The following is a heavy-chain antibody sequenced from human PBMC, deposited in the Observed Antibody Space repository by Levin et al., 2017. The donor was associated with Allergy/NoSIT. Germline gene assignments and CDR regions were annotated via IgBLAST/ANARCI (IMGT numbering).Heavy chain of an antibody. CDR1: GFTFSSYS. V-gene: IGHV3-21*01. J-gene: IGHJ4*02. D-gene: IGHD1-26*01. CDR3: ARVDQWELLQVDY. Sequence: GESLKISCAASGFTFSSYSMNWVRQAPGKGLEWVSSISSSSSYIYYADSVKGRFTISRDNAKNSLYLQMNSLRAEDTAVYYCARVDQWELLQVDYWGQGTLVTVSS. CDR2: ISSSSSYI.